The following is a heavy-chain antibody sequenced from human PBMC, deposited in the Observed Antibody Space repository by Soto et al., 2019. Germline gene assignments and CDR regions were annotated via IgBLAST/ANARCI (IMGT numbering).Heavy chain of an antibody. CDR3: VRQDDSGDMAYYGRDV. CDR1: DGSISSDHYH. V-gene: IGHV4-30-4*01. J-gene: IGHJ6*04. D-gene: IGHD4-4*01. Sequence: QVQLQESGPGLVRPSQTLSLTCTVSDGSISSDHYHGTWIRPTPGMGLAWIGYIHYSGSVYYNPSLQSRVSMSVDTSETLFALKLRSVTAADPAVYFCVRQDDSGDMAYYGRDVSGKGNRGSV. CDR2: IHYSGSV.